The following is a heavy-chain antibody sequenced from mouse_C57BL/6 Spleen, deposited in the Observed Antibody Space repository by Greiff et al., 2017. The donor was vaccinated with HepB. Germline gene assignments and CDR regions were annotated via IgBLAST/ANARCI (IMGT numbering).Heavy chain of an antibody. CDR1: GFNIKDDY. D-gene: IGHD1-1*01. Sequence: EVQLQQSGAELVRPGASVKLSCTASGFNIKDDYMHWVKQRPEQGLEWIGWIDPENGDTEYASKFQGKATITADTSSNTAYLQLSSLTSEDTAVYYCTPVYYYGSLVYWGHGTTLTVSS. CDR3: TPVYYYGSLVY. J-gene: IGHJ2*01. V-gene: IGHV14-4*01. CDR2: IDPENGDT.